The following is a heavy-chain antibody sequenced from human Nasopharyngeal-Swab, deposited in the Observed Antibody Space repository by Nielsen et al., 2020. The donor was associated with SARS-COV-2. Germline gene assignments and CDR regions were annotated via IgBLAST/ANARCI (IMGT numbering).Heavy chain of an antibody. J-gene: IGHJ3*02. D-gene: IGHD2-2*01. Sequence: SETLSLTCAVYGGSFSGYYWSWIRQPPGKGLEWIGEINHSGSTNSNPSLKSRVTISVDTSKNQFSLKLSSVTAADTAVYYCARETYCSSTSCSPPDAFDIWGQGTMVTVSS. CDR1: GGSFSGYY. CDR2: INHSGST. CDR3: ARETYCSSTSCSPPDAFDI. V-gene: IGHV4-34*01.